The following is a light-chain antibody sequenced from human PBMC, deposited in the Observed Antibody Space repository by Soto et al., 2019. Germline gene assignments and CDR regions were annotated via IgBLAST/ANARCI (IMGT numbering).Light chain of an antibody. V-gene: IGLV2-23*02. CDR1: SSDIGRYNL. J-gene: IGLJ3*02. CDR2: EAT. CDR3: SLYASTNTFM. Sequence: QSALTQPASVSGSPGQSITISCTGTSSDIGRYNLVSWYQQHPGKPPKLMIYEATKRPSGVSNPFSGSKSGNTASLTISGLQAEDEGEYYCSLYASTNTFMFGGGTKLTVL.